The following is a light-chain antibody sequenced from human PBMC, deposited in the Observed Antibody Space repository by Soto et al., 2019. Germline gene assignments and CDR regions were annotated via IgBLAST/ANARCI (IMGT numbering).Light chain of an antibody. J-gene: IGLJ2*01. V-gene: IGLV1-51*01. CDR3: GTWDASLSVVV. CDR1: SSNIGYSH. Sequence: QSVLTQPPSVSAAPGQRVTISCSGSSSNIGYSHVSWYQQLPGTAPRLLIYDNDKRPSGIPGRFSGSKPGTSATLGITGLQTGDEADYYCGTWDASLSVVVFGGGTKVTVL. CDR2: DND.